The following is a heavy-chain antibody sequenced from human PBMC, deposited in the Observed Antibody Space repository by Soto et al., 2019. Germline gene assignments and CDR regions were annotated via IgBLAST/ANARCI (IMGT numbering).Heavy chain of an antibody. J-gene: IGHJ5*02. Sequence: SXXLSLTCAISGDSVSSNSAAWNWIRQSPSRGLEWLGRTYYRSKWYNDYAVSVKSRITINPDTSKNQFSLQLNSVTPEDTAVYYCARSGYSSGWYDWFDPWGQGTLVTSPQ. CDR2: TYYRSKWYN. CDR3: ARSGYSSGWYDWFDP. D-gene: IGHD6-19*01. CDR1: GDSVSSNSAA. V-gene: IGHV6-1*01.